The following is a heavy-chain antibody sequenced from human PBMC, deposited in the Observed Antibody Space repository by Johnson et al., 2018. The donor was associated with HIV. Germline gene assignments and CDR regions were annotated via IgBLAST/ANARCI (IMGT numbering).Heavy chain of an antibody. CDR3: TTEGDAFDI. CDR1: GFTFSTYG. J-gene: IGHJ3*02. Sequence: EMQLVESGGGVVQPGRSLRLSCAASGFTFSTYGMHWVRQAPDKGLEWVGRIKSKSDGGTTDYAALAKGRTTISRDDSKSTLYLQMNSLKIEDTSIYYCTTEGDAFDIWGQGTMVTVSS. V-gene: IGHV3-15*05. CDR2: IKSKSDGGTT.